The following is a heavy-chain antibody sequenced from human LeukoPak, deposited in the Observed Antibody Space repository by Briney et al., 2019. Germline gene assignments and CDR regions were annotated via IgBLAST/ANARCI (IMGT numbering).Heavy chain of an antibody. CDR1: GFTFSSFD. Sequence: GGSLRLSCAASGFTFSSFDMHWVRQATGKGLEWVSGKDSAGDTYYPGSVKGRFTISRENAKNSLYLQMNSLRAGDTAVYYCARASVAGDPVFDYWGQGTLVTVSS. CDR2: KDSAGDT. CDR3: ARASVAGDPVFDY. V-gene: IGHV3-13*04. D-gene: IGHD6-19*01. J-gene: IGHJ4*02.